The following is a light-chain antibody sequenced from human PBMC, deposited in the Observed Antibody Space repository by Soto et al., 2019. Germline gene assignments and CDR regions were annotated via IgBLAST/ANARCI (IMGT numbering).Light chain of an antibody. CDR2: GHS. CDR3: QSYDGSLGV. V-gene: IGLV1-40*01. J-gene: IGLJ1*01. CDR1: SSNIGAGYD. Sequence: QSVLTQPPSVSGAPGQRVTISCTGSSSNIGAGYDVHWYQQLPGAAPKLLIFGHSNRPSGVPDRFSGSKSGTPASLAITGLQAEDEADYYCQSYDGSLGVFGTGTKVTVL.